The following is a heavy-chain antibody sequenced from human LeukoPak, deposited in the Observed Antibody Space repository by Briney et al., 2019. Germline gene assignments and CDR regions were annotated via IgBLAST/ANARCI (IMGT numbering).Heavy chain of an antibody. CDR3: ARDRPPSGSYNHNWFDP. D-gene: IGHD1-26*01. CDR2: INPNSGGT. CDR1: GYTFTGYY. J-gene: IGHJ5*02. V-gene: IGHV1-2*02. Sequence: ASVKVSCKASGYTFTGYYMHWVRQAPGQGLEWMGWINPNSGGTNYAQKFQGRVTMPRDTSISTAYMELSRLRSDDTAVYYRARDRPPSGSYNHNWFDPWGQGTLVTVSS.